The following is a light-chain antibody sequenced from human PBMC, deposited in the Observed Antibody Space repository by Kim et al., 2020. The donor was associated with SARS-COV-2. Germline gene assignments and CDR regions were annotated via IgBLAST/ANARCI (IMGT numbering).Light chain of an antibody. CDR2: KAS. J-gene: IGKJ5*01. CDR3: QQYTSYPIT. CDR1: QSISTW. V-gene: IGKV1-5*03. Sequence: ASVGDRVTITCRASQSISTWLAWYQQKPGKAPKLLIYKASNLQSGVPSSFSGSGSGTEFTLTISSLQPDDVATYYCQQYTSYPITFGQGTRLEIK.